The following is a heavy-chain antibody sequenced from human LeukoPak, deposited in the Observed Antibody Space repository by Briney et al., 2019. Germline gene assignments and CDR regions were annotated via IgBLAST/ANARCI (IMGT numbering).Heavy chain of an antibody. V-gene: IGHV4-34*01. D-gene: IGHD3-9*01. CDR3: ARGGVLRYFAKVLSLPNFDY. CDR2: SNHSGST. CDR1: GGSFSGYY. J-gene: IGHJ4*02. Sequence: PSETLSLTCAVYGGSFSGYYWSGIRKPPGKGLDWNGESNHSGSTNYDPSLKSRVTISVDTSKNQFSLKLSSVTAADTAVYYCARGGVLRYFAKVLSLPNFDYWGQGTLVTVSS.